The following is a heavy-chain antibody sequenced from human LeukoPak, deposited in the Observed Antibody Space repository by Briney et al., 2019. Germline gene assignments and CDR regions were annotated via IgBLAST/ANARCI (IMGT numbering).Heavy chain of an antibody. D-gene: IGHD6-13*01. V-gene: IGHV4-39*01. J-gene: IGHJ6*03. CDR3: ARLGSSSFDYYYYIDV. CDR1: GGSISSSSYY. CDR2: IYYSGST. Sequence: SETLSLTCTVSGGSISSSSYYWGWIRQPPGKGLEWIGSIYYSGSTYYHPSLKSRVTISVDTSKNQFSLKLSSVTAADTAVYYCARLGSSSFDYYYYIDVWGKGTTVTVSS.